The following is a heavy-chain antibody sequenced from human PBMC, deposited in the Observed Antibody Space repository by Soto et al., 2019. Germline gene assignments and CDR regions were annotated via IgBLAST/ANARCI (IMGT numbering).Heavy chain of an antibody. V-gene: IGHV4-31*03. D-gene: IGHD2-2*01. CDR1: GGSISSDAYY. CDR2: IYYSVNT. J-gene: IGHJ4*02. Sequence: QVQLQESGPGLVKPSQTLSLTCTVSGGSISSDAYYWNWIRQHPGKGLEWIGYIYYSVNTYYNPSLRSRVTISVDTSKNQFSLNRSSVTAADTAVYYCARSPLRDAGRLNFVSWGQGTLVTVSS. CDR3: ARSPLRDAGRLNFVS.